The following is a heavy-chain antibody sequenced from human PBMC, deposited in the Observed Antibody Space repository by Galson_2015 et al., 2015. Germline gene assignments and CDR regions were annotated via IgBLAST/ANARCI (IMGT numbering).Heavy chain of an antibody. Sequence: QSGAEVKKPREPLTISCQGSGYSFHPYWIAWVRQMPGKGLEWMGVIYPGDSDTRYGPSFQGQVTISADKSISTAYLQWSGLKASDTAMYYCARRVRACSGGTCYYFDYWGQGTLVTVSS. CDR1: GYSFHPYW. D-gene: IGHD2-15*01. V-gene: IGHV5-51*01. CDR2: IYPGDSDT. CDR3: ARRVRACSGGTCYYFDY. J-gene: IGHJ4*02.